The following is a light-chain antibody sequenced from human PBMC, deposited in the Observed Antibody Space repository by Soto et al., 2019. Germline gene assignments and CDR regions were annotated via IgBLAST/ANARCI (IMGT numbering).Light chain of an antibody. J-gene: IGKJ2*01. Sequence: EIVLTQSPGTLSLSPGEGATLSCRASQSIYTKLAWYQKKSGQAPRLLIYDANTRAIGVPARFSGSGSGTDFILTISGLEPEDFAVYYCQQRDNWPSYTFGQGTKVDIK. CDR3: QQRDNWPSYT. CDR2: DAN. V-gene: IGKV3-11*01. CDR1: QSIYTK.